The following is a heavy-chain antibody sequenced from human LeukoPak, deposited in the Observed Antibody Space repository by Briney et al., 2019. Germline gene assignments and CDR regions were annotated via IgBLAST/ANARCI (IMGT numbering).Heavy chain of an antibody. D-gene: IGHD4-17*01. J-gene: IGHJ4*02. V-gene: IGHV4-34*01. CDR3: ARGRGSYGDLPNKKLYYFDY. Sequence: PSETLSLTCAFYVGSFSGYYWSWLRPSPGKGLEWIGEINHSGSTNYNPSLKSRVTISVDTSKNQFSLKLSSVTAADTAVYYCARGRGSYGDLPNKKLYYFDYWGQGTLVTVSS. CDR2: INHSGST. CDR1: VGSFSGYY.